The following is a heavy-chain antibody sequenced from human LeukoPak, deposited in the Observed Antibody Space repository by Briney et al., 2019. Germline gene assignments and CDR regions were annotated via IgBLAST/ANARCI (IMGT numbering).Heavy chain of an antibody. V-gene: IGHV1-2*06. CDR1: GYTFTGYY. Sequence: ASVKVSCKASGYTFTGYYIHWVRQAPGQGLEWMGRINCNGGGTSYAQKFQGRVTMTRDTSISTAYMELDRLTSDDTAVYYCARDYGPYPGCSWFDPWGQGTLVTVSS. D-gene: IGHD2-21*01. CDR3: ARDYGPYPGCSWFDP. J-gene: IGHJ5*02. CDR2: INCNGGGT.